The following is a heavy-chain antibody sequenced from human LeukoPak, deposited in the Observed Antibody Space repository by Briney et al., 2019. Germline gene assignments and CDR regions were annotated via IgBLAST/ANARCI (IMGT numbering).Heavy chain of an antibody. CDR1: GYTFINYG. V-gene: IGHV1-18*01. J-gene: IGHJ5*02. Sequence: ASVKVSCKASGYTFINYGITWVRRAPGQGLEWMGWSSPYNGKTNYAQKLQGRVTMTTDTSTNTAYMELRSLRSDDTAVYYCARGGIDIVSVPVSNWFDPWGQGTLVTVSS. CDR3: ARGGIDIVSVPVSNWFDP. D-gene: IGHD2/OR15-2a*01. CDR2: SSPYNGKT.